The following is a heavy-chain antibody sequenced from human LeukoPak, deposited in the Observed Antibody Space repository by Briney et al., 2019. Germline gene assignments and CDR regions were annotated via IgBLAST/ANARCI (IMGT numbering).Heavy chain of an antibody. CDR3: ARDLQGYRFFDY. CDR1: GGSISSHY. D-gene: IGHD5-18*01. CDR2: IYYSGST. J-gene: IGHJ4*02. V-gene: IGHV4-59*11. Sequence: SETLSLTCTVSGGSISSHYWSWIRQPPGKGLEWIGYIYYSGSTNYNPSLKSRATISVDTSKNQFSLKLSSVTAADTAVYYCARDLQGYRFFDYWGQGTLVTVSS.